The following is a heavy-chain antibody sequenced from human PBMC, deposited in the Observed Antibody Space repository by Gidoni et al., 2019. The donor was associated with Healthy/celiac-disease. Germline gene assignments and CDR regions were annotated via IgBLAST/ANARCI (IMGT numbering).Heavy chain of an antibody. Sequence: EVQLVETGGGLVQPGGSLRLSCAASGFPFSSYSMNWVRQAPGKGLEWVSDISSSSSTIYYADSVKGRFTISRDNAKHSLYLQMNSLRAEDTAVYYCARDLAYCGGDCYSDYWGQGTLVTVSS. CDR2: ISSSSSTI. D-gene: IGHD2-21*02. CDR1: GFPFSSYS. V-gene: IGHV3-48*01. CDR3: ARDLAYCGGDCYSDY. J-gene: IGHJ4*02.